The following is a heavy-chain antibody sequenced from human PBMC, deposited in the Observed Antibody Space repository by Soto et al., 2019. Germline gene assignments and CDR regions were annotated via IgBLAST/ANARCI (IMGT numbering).Heavy chain of an antibody. CDR1: GFTFSSYA. CDR2: ISGSGGST. V-gene: IGHV3-23*01. D-gene: IGHD3-10*01. Sequence: GGSLRLSCAASGFTFSSYAMSWVRQAPGKGLEWVSAISGSGGSTYYADSVKGRFTISRDNSKNTLYLQMNSLRAEDTAVYYCAKDSMVRGVRGENWFDPWGQGTLVTVSS. CDR3: AKDSMVRGVRGENWFDP. J-gene: IGHJ5*02.